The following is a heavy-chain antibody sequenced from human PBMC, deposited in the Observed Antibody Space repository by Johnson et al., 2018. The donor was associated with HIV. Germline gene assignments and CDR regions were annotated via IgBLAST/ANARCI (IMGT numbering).Heavy chain of an antibody. Sequence: VQLVESGGGLVKPGGSLRLSCAASGFTFNNAWMSWVRQAPGKGLEWLAVVSYDGSNKYYADSVKGRFTISRDNSKNTLYLQMNSLRVEDTAMYYCARGPILEWLSGDGFDMWGQGTMVTV. J-gene: IGHJ3*02. CDR3: ARGPILEWLSGDGFDM. V-gene: IGHV3-30*03. D-gene: IGHD3-3*01. CDR1: GFTFNNAW. CDR2: VSYDGSNK.